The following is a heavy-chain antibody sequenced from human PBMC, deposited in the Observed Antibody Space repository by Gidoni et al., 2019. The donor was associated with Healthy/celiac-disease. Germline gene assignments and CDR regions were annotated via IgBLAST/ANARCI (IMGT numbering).Heavy chain of an antibody. CDR1: VGPISSGGYY. D-gene: IGHD3-10*01. J-gene: IGHJ4*02. Sequence: QVQLQESGPGLVKPSQTLSPTGTVSVGPISSGGYYWSWIRQHPGKGLEWIGYIYYSGSTYYNPSLKSRVTISVDTSKNQFSLKLSSVTAADTAVYYCARAPPARGVLDYWGQGTLVTVSS. CDR3: ARAPPARGVLDY. V-gene: IGHV4-31*03. CDR2: IYYSGST.